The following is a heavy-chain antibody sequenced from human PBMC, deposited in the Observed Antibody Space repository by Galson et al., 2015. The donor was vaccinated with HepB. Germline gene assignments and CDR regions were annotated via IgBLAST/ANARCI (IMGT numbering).Heavy chain of an antibody. CDR3: ARVGHTSGYYTYYFDL. J-gene: IGHJ4*02. CDR1: GFRFSNFG. V-gene: IGHV3-30*01. Sequence: SLRLSCAASGFRFSNFGLHWVRQTPAKGLEWVAVVSGPADKKFYAESVEGRFAVSRDFVRNTLYLQMNTLKTDDTAVYHCARVGHTSGYYTYYFDLWGQGTPVTVSS. CDR2: VSGPADKK. D-gene: IGHD3-22*01.